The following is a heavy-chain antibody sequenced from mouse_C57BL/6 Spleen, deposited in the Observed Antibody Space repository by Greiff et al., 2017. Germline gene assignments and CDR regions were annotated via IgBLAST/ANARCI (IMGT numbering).Heavy chain of an antibody. J-gene: IGHJ2*01. CDR3: ARRGGRGYFDY. CDR2: IDPSDSYT. V-gene: IGHV1-69*01. Sequence: QVQLKQPGAELVMPGASVKLSCKASGYTFTSYWMHWVKQRPGQGLEWIGEIDPSDSYTNYNQKFKGKSTLTVDKSSSTAYMQLSSLTSEDSAVYYGARRGGRGYFDYWGQGTTLTVSS. CDR1: GYTFTSYW. D-gene: IGHD3-3*01.